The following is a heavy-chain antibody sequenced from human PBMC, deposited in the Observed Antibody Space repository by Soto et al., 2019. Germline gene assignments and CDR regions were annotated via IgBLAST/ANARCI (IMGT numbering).Heavy chain of an antibody. D-gene: IGHD1-26*01. CDR3: VGAHFDY. J-gene: IGHJ4*02. CDR2: INEDGSDT. Sequence: EALMVESGGDLVQPGGSLRLSCSGSGFPFSSYWMNWVRQTPGKGLEWVANINEDGSDTYYMDSVKGRFTISRDNAKNSLYLQMNSLRAGDTAVYFCVGAHFDYWGEGTVVIVSS. V-gene: IGHV3-7*01. CDR1: GFPFSSYW.